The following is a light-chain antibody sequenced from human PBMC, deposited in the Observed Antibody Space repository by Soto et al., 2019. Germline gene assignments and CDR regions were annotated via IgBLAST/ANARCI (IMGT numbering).Light chain of an antibody. CDR2: RNN. CDR3: AAWDDSLSGRGV. CDR1: SSDIGTNY. V-gene: IGLV1-47*01. Sequence: VLTQPPSASGTPGQRVTISCSGSSSDIGTNYVYWYQQLPGTAPKLLIYRNNQRPSGVPDRFSGSKSGTSASLAISGLRSEDEADYFCAAWDDSLSGRGVFGGGTKLTVL. J-gene: IGLJ2*01.